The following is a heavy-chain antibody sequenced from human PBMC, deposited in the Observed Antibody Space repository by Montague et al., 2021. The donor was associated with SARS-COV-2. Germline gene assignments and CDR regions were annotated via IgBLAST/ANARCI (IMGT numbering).Heavy chain of an antibody. D-gene: IGHD6-13*01. CDR2: IYYTGXT. CDR3: ARHVAVVSSSWYSLPGYVDY. V-gene: IGHV4-39*01. J-gene: IGHJ4*02. Sequence: SETLSLTCTVSGGSISSSSYYWGWIRQPPGKGLEWFGSIYYTGXTXYXXXXKXRVTISVATSKNQFSLKLSSVTAADTAVYYCARHVAVVSSSWYSLPGYVDYWGQGTLVTVSS. CDR1: GGSISSSSYY.